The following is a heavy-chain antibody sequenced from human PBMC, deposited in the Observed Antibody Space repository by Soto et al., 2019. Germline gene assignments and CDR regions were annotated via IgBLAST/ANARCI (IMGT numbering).Heavy chain of an antibody. D-gene: IGHD1-26*01. V-gene: IGHV4-59*01. CDR3: ARDRWDLMGYSYGIHV. J-gene: IGHJ6*02. CDR1: GGSISSYY. CDR2: IYYSGST. Sequence: SETLSLTCTVSGGSISSYYWSWIRQPPGKGLEWIGYIYYSGSTNYNPSLKSRVTISVDTSKNQFSLKLSSVTAADTAVYYCARDRWDLMGYSYGIHVSGQGTTLTVYS.